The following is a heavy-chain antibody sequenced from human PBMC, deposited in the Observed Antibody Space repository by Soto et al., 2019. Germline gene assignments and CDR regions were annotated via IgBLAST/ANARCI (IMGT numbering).Heavy chain of an antibody. CDR1: GFTFSDYA. J-gene: IGHJ4*02. CDR2: ISSSGTYI. CDR3: ARVRMYYSSSQAAYYLDY. D-gene: IGHD6-13*01. V-gene: IGHV3-21*01. Sequence: EVQLVESGGGLVKPGGSPRLSCAASGFTFSDYAMNWVRQSPGKGLEWVSSISSSGTYIYYADSLKGRFTISRDNAKNSVDLQMNSLRADDTAVYYCARVRMYYSSSQAAYYLDYWGQGVLVTVSS.